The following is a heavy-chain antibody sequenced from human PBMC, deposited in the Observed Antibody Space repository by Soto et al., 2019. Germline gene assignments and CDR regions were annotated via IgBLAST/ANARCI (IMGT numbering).Heavy chain of an antibody. Sequence: GESLKISCQGSGYSFTSYWISWVRQMPGKGLEWMGRIDPSDSYTNYSPSFQGHVTISADKSISTAYLQWSSLKASGTAMYYCARHSYYDSSGYGYFDYWGQGTLVTVSS. CDR1: GYSFTSYW. V-gene: IGHV5-10-1*01. CDR3: ARHSYYDSSGYGYFDY. J-gene: IGHJ4*02. CDR2: IDPSDSYT. D-gene: IGHD3-22*01.